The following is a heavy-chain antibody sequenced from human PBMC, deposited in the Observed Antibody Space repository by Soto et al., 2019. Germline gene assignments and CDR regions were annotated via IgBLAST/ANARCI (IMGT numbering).Heavy chain of an antibody. CDR3: ARDFGHGYYLDY. V-gene: IGHV3-48*02. Sequence: GSLRLSCVASGFSFSNYNMIWVRQAPGKGLEWVSYITDSSDTVHYADSVRGRFTISRDNAESSLYLQMNSLRDEDTAVYFCARDFGHGYYLDYWGRGTLVTVSS. D-gene: IGHD3-3*01. CDR2: ITDSSDTV. CDR1: GFSFSNYN. J-gene: IGHJ4*02.